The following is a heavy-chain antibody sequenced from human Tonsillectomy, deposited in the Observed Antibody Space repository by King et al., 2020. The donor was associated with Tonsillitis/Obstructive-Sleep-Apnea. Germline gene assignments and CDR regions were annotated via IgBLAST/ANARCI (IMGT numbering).Heavy chain of an antibody. Sequence: VQLVESGVEVKKPGASVKVSCKASGYTFSSYDINWVRQAPGQGLEWMGRISGYNDNTKYAQILQGRVTMTTDTSTSTAYMELRSLRSDDTAVYYCARGYYDYVWGSYRSRDYFDYWGQGTLVTVSS. V-gene: IGHV1-18*01. J-gene: IGHJ4*02. CDR2: ISGYNDNT. CDR3: ARGYYDYVWGSYRSRDYFDY. CDR1: GYTFSSYD. D-gene: IGHD3-16*02.